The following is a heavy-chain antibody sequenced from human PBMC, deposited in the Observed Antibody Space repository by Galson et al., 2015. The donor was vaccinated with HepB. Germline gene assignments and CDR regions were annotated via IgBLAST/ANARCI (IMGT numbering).Heavy chain of an antibody. V-gene: IGHV3-66*02. CDR3: AKVEVDDFWSGSYYFDY. CDR2: IYRSGNT. J-gene: IGHJ4*02. D-gene: IGHD3-3*01. Sequence: SLRLSCAASGFTVNTHCMTWVRQAPGKGLEWVSVIYRSGNTNYADSVKGRFTISRDTSKNTLYLQMNSLRPEDMAVYYCAKVEVDDFWSGSYYFDYWGQGTLVTVSS. CDR1: GFTVNTHC.